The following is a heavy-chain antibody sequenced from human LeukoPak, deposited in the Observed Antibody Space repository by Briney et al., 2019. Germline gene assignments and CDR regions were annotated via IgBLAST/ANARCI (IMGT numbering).Heavy chain of an antibody. J-gene: IGHJ6*02. CDR1: GFTFSNAW. V-gene: IGHV3-15*01. CDR2: IKSKTDGGTT. CDR3: ARDPGRPYYYYGMDV. Sequence: GGSLRLSCAASGFTFSNAWMSWVRQAPGKGLEWVGRIKSKTDGGTTDYAAPVKGRFTISRGDSKNTLYLQMNSLKTEDTAVYYCARDPGRPYYYYGMDVWGQGTTVTVSS.